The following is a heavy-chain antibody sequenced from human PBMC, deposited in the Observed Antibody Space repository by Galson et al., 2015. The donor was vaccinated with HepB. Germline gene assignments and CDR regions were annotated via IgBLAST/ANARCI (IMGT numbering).Heavy chain of an antibody. Sequence: SVKVSCKASGYTFTTYYIHWVRQAPGQGLEWVGMINPGGGDTTYSQKFQGRVTMTRDTSTSTVYMELSSLRSDDTAVFFCASLVRGGLSGWGPGTLVTVSS. D-gene: IGHD3-10*01. CDR3: ASLVRGGLSG. CDR2: INPGGGDT. V-gene: IGHV1-46*01. CDR1: GYTFTTYY. J-gene: IGHJ4*02.